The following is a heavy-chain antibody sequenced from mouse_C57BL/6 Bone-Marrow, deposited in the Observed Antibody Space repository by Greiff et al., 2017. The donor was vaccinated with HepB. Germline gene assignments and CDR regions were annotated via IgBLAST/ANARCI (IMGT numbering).Heavy chain of an antibody. J-gene: IGHJ1*03. CDR2: IDPSDSYT. Sequence: QVQLQQPGAELVRPGTSVKLSCKASGYTFTSYWMHWVKQRPGQGLEWIGVIDPSDSYTNYNQKFKGKATLTVDTSSSTAYMQLSSLTSEDSAVYYCARPGWEDWYFDVWGTGTTVTVSS. D-gene: IGHD2-3*01. CDR1: GYTFTSYW. V-gene: IGHV1-59*01. CDR3: ARPGWEDWYFDV.